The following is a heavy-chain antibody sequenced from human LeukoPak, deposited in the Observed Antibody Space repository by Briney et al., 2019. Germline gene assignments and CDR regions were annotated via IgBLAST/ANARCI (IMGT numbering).Heavy chain of an antibody. V-gene: IGHV3-33*01. J-gene: IGHJ4*02. CDR2: IWYDGSNE. Sequence: GRSLRLSCAASGFTFSSYGMHWVRQAPGKGLEWVAVIWYDGSNEYYADSVKGRFTISRDNSKNTLYLQMNSLRAEDTAVYYCARDRCPLNYFDYWGQGTLVTVSS. D-gene: IGHD2-8*01. CDR3: ARDRCPLNYFDY. CDR1: GFTFSSYG.